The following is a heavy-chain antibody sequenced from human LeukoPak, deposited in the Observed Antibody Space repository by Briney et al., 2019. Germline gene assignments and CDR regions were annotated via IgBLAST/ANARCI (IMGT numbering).Heavy chain of an antibody. V-gene: IGHV3-23*01. CDR2: ISTDSGST. D-gene: IGHD4/OR15-4a*01. J-gene: IGHJ4*02. Sequence: LPGGSLRLSCVMSGLTFSNYAMNWVRQAPGKGLEWISDISTDSGSTYHIESVRGRFTISRGNSRSTLYLQMNSLRADDTGVYYCASGLYGGVFDNWGQGTLVTVSS. CDR3: ASGLYGGVFDN. CDR1: GLTFSNYA.